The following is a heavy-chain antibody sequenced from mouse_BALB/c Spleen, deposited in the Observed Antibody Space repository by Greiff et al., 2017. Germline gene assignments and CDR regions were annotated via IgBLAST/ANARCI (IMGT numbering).Heavy chain of an antibody. D-gene: IGHD2-4*01. J-gene: IGHJ4*01. Sequence: QVQLQQSGAERVKPGASVKLSCKASGYTFTEYIIHWVKQRSGQGLEWIGWFYPGSGSIKYNEKFKDKATLTADKSSSTVYMELSRLTSEDSAVYFCARHEGSPYDYDERNYAMDYWGQGTSVTVSS. CDR1: GYTFTEYI. CDR2: FYPGSGSI. V-gene: IGHV1-62-2*01. CDR3: ARHEGSPYDYDERNYAMDY.